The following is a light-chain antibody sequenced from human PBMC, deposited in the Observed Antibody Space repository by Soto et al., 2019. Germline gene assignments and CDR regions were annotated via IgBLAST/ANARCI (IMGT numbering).Light chain of an antibody. V-gene: IGLV2-23*01. J-gene: IGLJ3*02. CDR3: CSFAGGRSWV. Sequence: QSALTQPASVSGSPGQSITISCTGTSSDVGSYNFVSWYQQHPGKAPKLMIYEANKRPSGVSNRFSGSKSGNTASLTISGLQAEDEADYYCCSFAGGRSWVFGGGTKVTVL. CDR1: SSDVGSYNF. CDR2: EAN.